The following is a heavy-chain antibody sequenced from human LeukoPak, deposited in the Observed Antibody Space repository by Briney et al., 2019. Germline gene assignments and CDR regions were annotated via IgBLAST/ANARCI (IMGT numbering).Heavy chain of an antibody. CDR2: IYYSGST. J-gene: IGHJ4*02. CDR1: GGSISSGDYY. CDR3: ARVDYSLGGLVDY. Sequence: SQTLSLTCTVSGGSISSGDYYWSWIRQPPGKGLEWIGYIYYSGSTYYNPSLKSRVTISVDTSKNQFSLKLSSVTAADTAVYYRARVDYSLGGLVDYWGRGTLVTVSS. D-gene: IGHD3-16*01. V-gene: IGHV4-30-4*08.